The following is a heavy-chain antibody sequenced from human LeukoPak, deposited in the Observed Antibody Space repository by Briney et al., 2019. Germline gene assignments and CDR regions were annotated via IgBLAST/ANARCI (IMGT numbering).Heavy chain of an antibody. CDR1: GFIFSSYA. D-gene: IGHD6-19*01. Sequence: GGSLRLSCAASGFIFSSYAMHWVRQAPGKGLEWVANIKQDGSEKYYVDSVKGRFTISRDNAKNSLYLQMNSLRAEDTAVYYCARRCSSGWCFDYWGQGTLVTVSS. J-gene: IGHJ4*02. V-gene: IGHV3-7*03. CDR3: ARRCSSGWCFDY. CDR2: IKQDGSEK.